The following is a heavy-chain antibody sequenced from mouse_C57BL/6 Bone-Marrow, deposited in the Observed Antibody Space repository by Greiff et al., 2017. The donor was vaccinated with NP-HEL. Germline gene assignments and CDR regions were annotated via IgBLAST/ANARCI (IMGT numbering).Heavy chain of an antibody. V-gene: IGHV14-4*01. J-gene: IGHJ2*01. D-gene: IGHD1-1*01. CDR2: IDPENGDT. CDR3: TTTYGYYFDY. Sequence: EVQLQHSGAELVRPGASVKLSCTASGFNIKDDYMHWVKQRPEQGLEWIGWIDPENGDTEYASKFQGKATITADTSSNTAYLQLSSLTSEDTAVYYCTTTYGYYFDYWGQGTTLTVSS. CDR1: GFNIKDDY.